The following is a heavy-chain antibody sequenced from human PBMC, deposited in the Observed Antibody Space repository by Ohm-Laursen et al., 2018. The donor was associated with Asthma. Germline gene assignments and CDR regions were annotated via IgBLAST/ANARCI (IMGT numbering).Heavy chain of an antibody. D-gene: IGHD4-23*01. J-gene: IGHJ4*02. CDR2: IWYDGSNK. CDR1: GFTFRSYA. Sequence: SLRLSCAASGFTFRSYAMHWVRQAPGKGPEWVAVIWYDGSNKYYADSVKGRFTISRDNSKNTLYLQMNSLRAEDTAVYYCASSPLPNTVVTPDLFADYWGQGTLVTVSS. V-gene: IGHV3-30*04. CDR3: ASSPLPNTVVTPDLFADY.